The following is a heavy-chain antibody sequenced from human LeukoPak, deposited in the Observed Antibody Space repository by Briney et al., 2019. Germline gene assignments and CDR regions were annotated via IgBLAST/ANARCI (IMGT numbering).Heavy chain of an antibody. CDR2: IYYSGST. CDR1: GGSISSGDYY. J-gene: IGHJ2*01. V-gene: IGHV4-30-4*01. CDR3: ARLRGFYGTSLDWYFDL. D-gene: IGHD4-17*01. Sequence: KPSETLSLTCTVSGGSISSGDYYWSWIRQPPGKGLEWIGYIYYSGSTYYNPSLKSRVTISVDTSKNQFSLKLSSVTAADTAVYYCARLRGFYGTSLDWYFDLWGRGTLVTVSS.